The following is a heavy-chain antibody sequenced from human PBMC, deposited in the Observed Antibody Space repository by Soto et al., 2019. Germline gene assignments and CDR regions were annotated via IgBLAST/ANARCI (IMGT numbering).Heavy chain of an antibody. Sequence: GGSLRLSCEASGFTFSGFDMHWVRQPTGKGLEWVSTIGTAGDTYYAVSVKGRFTISRDNAKNSLSLQMNSLRAGDTAVYFCARGQYCGAHCFDSWGQGTQVTVSS. D-gene: IGHD2-21*01. V-gene: IGHV3-13*01. CDR3: ARGQYCGAHCFDS. CDR1: GFTFSGFD. J-gene: IGHJ4*02. CDR2: IGTAGDT.